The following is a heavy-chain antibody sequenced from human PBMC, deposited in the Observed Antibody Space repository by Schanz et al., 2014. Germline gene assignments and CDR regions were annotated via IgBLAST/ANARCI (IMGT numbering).Heavy chain of an antibody. CDR2: ISGSGGDT. D-gene: IGHD6-13*01. CDR3: AKDLAAVGVFDY. CDR1: GFTFSSYA. J-gene: IGHJ4*02. V-gene: IGHV3-23*04. Sequence: VHLVESGGGLVQPGGSLRLSCAASGFTFSSYAMSWVRQAPGKGLEWVSAISGSGGDTYYADSVKGRFTISRDNSKNTLDLQMNSLRAEDTAIYYCAKDLAAVGVFDYWGQGSLVTVSP.